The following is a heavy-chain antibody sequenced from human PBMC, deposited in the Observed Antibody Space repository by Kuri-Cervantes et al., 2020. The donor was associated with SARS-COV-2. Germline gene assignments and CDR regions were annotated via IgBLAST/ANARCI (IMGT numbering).Heavy chain of an antibody. V-gene: IGHV1-46*01. CDR3: ARSSSGSYSDFEH. Sequence: ASVKVSCKASGDSFSSYSFNWVRQAPGQGLEWMAIISPIVGDTTYAQRFRDRVSVTMDTSTSTVYMEVSSLTSEDTAVYYCARSSSGSYSDFEHWGQGTLVTVSS. CDR1: GDSFSSYS. D-gene: IGHD1-26*01. CDR2: ISPIVGDT. J-gene: IGHJ4*02.